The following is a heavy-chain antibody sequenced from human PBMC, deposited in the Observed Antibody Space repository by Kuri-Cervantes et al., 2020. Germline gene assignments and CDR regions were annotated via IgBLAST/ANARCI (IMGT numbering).Heavy chain of an antibody. V-gene: IGHV3-30-3*01. D-gene: IGHD3-22*01. CDR1: GFTFSSYA. CDR2: ISYDGSNK. Sequence: GGSLRLSCAASGFTFSSYAMHWVRQAPGKGLEWVAVISYDGSNKYYADSVKGRFTISRVNSKNTLYLQMNSLRAEDTAVYYCARDSGYDSRGAFDYWGQGTLVTVSS. J-gene: IGHJ4*02. CDR3: ARDSGYDSRGAFDY.